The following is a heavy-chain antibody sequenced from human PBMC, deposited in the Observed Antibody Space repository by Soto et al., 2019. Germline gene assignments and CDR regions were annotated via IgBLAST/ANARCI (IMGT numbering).Heavy chain of an antibody. Sequence: NPXETLSLTCTVSGGSISSSYWSWIRQPPGKGLEWIGYIHLGGSTNYNPSLKSRVTISVDTSKNQLSLELSSVTAADTAVYYCARSNPNTVFGVISPRGADAWGQGTTVTVSS. CDR1: GGSISSSY. CDR3: ARSNPNTVFGVISPRGADA. J-gene: IGHJ6*02. D-gene: IGHD3-3*01. V-gene: IGHV4-59*01. CDR2: IHLGGST.